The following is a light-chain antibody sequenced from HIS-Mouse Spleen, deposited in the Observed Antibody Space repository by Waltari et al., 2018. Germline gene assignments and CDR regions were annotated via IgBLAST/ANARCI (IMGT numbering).Light chain of an antibody. CDR2: QDS. J-gene: IGLJ2*01. CDR1: KLGDKY. CDR3: QAWDSSTAV. Sequence: SYQLTQPPSVSVSPGQTASITCSGAKLGDKYACWYQQKPGKYPVLVIYQDSKRPSGIPERFSGSNSGNTATLTISGTQAMDEADYYCQAWDSSTAVFGGGTKLTVL. V-gene: IGLV3-1*01.